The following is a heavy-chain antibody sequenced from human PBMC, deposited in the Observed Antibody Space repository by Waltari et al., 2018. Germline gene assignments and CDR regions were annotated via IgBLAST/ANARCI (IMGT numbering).Heavy chain of an antibody. CDR2: VNHSGRP. Sequence: QLQLQESGTGLVKPSGTLSLTCDVPGESMGSTDCWSWVRKSPQRGRAWLCQVNHSGRPNYSPSFASRVTVSLDTSNNRFSLKMTSATAADTAIYYCARDRGRGLYLDTWGPGTLVTVSP. D-gene: IGHD2-15*01. CDR1: GESMGSTDC. CDR3: ARDRGRGLYLDT. V-gene: IGHV4-4*02. J-gene: IGHJ5*02.